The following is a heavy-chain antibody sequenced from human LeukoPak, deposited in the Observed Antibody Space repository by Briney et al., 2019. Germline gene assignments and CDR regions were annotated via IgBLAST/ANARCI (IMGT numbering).Heavy chain of an antibody. J-gene: IGHJ6*02. Sequence: GGSLRLSCAASGFTVSSNYMSWVRQAPGKGLEWVSVIYSSGSTYYADSVKGRFTISRDNAKNSLYLQMNSLKTEDTAVYYCTRQSSGSYYPYYYYGMDVWGQGTTVTVSS. CDR1: GFTVSSNY. V-gene: IGHV3-53*01. CDR3: TRQSSGSYYPYYYYGMDV. D-gene: IGHD1-26*01. CDR2: IYSSGST.